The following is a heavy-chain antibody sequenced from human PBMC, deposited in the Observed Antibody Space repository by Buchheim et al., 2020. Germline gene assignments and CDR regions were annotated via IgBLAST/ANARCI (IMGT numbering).Heavy chain of an antibody. V-gene: IGHV4-34*01. CDR1: GGSFSGYY. CDR2: INHSGST. CDR3: ARDGLGYCSSTSCYGMDV. D-gene: IGHD2-2*01. J-gene: IGHJ6*02. Sequence: QVQLQQWGAGLLKPSETLSLTCAVYGGSFSGYYWNWIRQPPGKGLEWIGEINHSGSTNYNPSLKSRVTISVDTSKNQFSLKLSSVTAADTAVYYCARDGLGYCSSTSCYGMDVWGQGTT.